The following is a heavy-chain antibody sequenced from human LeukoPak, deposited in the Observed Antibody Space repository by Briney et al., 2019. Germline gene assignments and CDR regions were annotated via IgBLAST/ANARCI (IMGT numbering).Heavy chain of an antibody. V-gene: IGHV4-34*01. D-gene: IGHD3-22*01. CDR2: INHSGST. J-gene: IGHJ5*02. CDR3: ARLPDYYDSSGYNSVFWFDP. Sequence: ASETLSLTCAVYGGSFSGYYWSWIRQPPGKGLEWLGEINHSGSTNYNPSLKSRANISVDTSKNQFSLKLSSVTAADTAVYYCARLPDYYDSSGYNSVFWFDPWGQGTLVTVSS. CDR1: GGSFSGYY.